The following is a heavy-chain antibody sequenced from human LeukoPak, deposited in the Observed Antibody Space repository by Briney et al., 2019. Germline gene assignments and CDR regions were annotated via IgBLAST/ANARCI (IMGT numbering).Heavy chain of an antibody. CDR3: TTDWGSGRSFIKYFDL. J-gene: IGHJ2*01. V-gene: IGHV3-15*01. D-gene: IGHD3-16*01. CDR1: GFTFSSYW. Sequence: PGGSLRLSCAASGFTFSSYWMHWVRQAPGKGLEWVGQIKKKRDGGATDYAAPVKGRFTISRDDSKATVYLLMNSLKTEDTAVYYCTTDWGSGRSFIKYFDLWGRSTLVSVSS. CDR2: IKKKRDGGAT.